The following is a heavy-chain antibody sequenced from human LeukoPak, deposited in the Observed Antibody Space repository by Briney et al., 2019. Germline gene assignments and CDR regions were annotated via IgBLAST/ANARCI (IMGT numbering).Heavy chain of an antibody. CDR2: IYYSGST. CDR3: ASSFDY. V-gene: IGHV4-34*01. Sequence: SETLSLTCAVYGGSFSGYYWSWIRQPPGKGLEWIGSIYYSGSTYYNPSLKSRVTISVDTSKNQFSLKLSSVTAADTAVYYCASSFDYWGQGTLVTVSS. J-gene: IGHJ4*02. CDR1: GGSFSGYY.